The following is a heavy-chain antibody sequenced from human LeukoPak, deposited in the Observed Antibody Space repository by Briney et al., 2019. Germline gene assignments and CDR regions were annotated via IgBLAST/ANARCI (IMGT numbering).Heavy chain of an antibody. J-gene: IGHJ3*02. CDR2: IYYSGST. D-gene: IGHD6-19*01. CDR3: ASSGRIAVAGHAFDI. V-gene: IGHV4-59*01. Sequence: PSETLSLTCTVSGGSISSYYWSWIRQPPGKGLEWIGYIYYSGSTNYNPSLKSRVTISVDTSKNQFPLKLSSVTAADTAVYYCASSGRIAVAGHAFDIWGQGTMVTVSS. CDR1: GGSISSYY.